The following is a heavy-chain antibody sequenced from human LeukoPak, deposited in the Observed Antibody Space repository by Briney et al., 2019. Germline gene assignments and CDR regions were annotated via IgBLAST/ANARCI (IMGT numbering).Heavy chain of an antibody. V-gene: IGHV3-23*01. Sequence: GGSLRLSCAASGFTFSNYAMTWVRQAPGKGLEWVSAIGDSGTTTYYADSVEGRFTISRDNSKNTLYLQLNSLRAEDTAVYYCAAEPQVVPAAPPNHWGQGTLVTVSS. J-gene: IGHJ4*02. CDR3: AAEPQVVPAAPPNH. CDR2: IGDSGTTT. D-gene: IGHD2-2*01. CDR1: GFTFSNYA.